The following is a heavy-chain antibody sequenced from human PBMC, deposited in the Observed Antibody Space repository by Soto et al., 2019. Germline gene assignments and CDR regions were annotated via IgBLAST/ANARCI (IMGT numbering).Heavy chain of an antibody. CDR1: GGSISSYY. CDR2: IYYSGST. J-gene: IGHJ6*03. D-gene: IGHD2-2*01. Sequence: PSETLSLTCTVSGGSISSYYWSWIRQPPGKGLEWIGYIYYSGSTNYNPSLKSRVTISVDTSKNQFSLKLSSVTAADTAVYYCARAFSSFIEEWPMPLYYMDVWGKGTTVTVSS. CDR3: ARAFSSFIEEWPMPLYYMDV. V-gene: IGHV4-59*08.